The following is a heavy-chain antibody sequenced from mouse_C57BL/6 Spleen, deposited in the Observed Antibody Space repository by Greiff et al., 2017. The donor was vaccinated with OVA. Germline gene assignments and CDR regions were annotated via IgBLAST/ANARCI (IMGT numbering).Heavy chain of an antibody. CDR3: ARYEDGNYDAMDY. D-gene: IGHD2-1*01. CDR2: IYPGDGDT. J-gene: IGHJ4*01. Sequence: VQLVESGAELVKPGASVKISCKASGYAFSSYWMNWVKQRPGKGLEWIGQIYPGDGDTNYNGKFKGKATLTADKSSSTAYMQLSSLTSEDSAVYFCARYEDGNYDAMDYWGQGTSVTVSS. V-gene: IGHV1-80*01. CDR1: GYAFSSYW.